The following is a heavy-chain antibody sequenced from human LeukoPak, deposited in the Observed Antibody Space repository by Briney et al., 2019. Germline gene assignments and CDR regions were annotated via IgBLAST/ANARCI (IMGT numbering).Heavy chain of an antibody. CDR2: IYYSGST. D-gene: IGHD1-26*01. CDR1: GGSISSYY. V-gene: IGHV4-59*01. Sequence: SETLSLTCTVSGGSISSYYWSWIRQPPGKGLEWIGYIYYSGSTNYNPSLKSRVTISVDTSKNQFSLKLSSVTAADTAVYYCARAVEGATHFDYWGQGTLVTVSS. J-gene: IGHJ4*02. CDR3: ARAVEGATHFDY.